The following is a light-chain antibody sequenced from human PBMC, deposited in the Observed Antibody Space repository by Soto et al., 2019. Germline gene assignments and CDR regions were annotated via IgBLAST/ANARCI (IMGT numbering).Light chain of an antibody. CDR1: QDISNS. CDR2: DAF. J-gene: IGKJ4*01. Sequence: DIQMTQSPSSLSASVGDRVTITCQASQDISNSLNWYQQKPGKAPKLLIYDAFYLKTGVPSRFSATGSGTDFTFTISSLQPEDIATYYCQQSENSPLTFGGGTKVEIK. V-gene: IGKV1-33*01. CDR3: QQSENSPLT.